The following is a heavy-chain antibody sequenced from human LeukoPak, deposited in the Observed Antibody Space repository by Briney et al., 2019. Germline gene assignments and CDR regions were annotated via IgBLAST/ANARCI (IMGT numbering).Heavy chain of an antibody. CDR3: ARHGRQWRPWGEVY. J-gene: IGHJ4*02. V-gene: IGHV4-39*01. D-gene: IGHD3-16*01. CDR1: GDSISRSSNY. Sequence: SETLFLTCSVSGDSISRSSNYWGWIRQPPGKGLEWIASIDFNGNAEYNPSLKSRVTISVDTSKNQFSLKLSSVTAADTAVYYCARHGRQWRPWGEVYWGQRTLVTVSS. CDR2: IDFNGNA.